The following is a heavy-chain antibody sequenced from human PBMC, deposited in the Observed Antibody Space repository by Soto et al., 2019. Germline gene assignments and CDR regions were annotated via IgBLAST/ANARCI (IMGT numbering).Heavy chain of an antibody. D-gene: IGHD6-13*01. CDR2: IWYDGSNK. J-gene: IGHJ6*02. CDR3: ARELSYSSSWKRYYGMDV. CDR1: GFTFSSYG. V-gene: IGHV3-33*01. Sequence: GGSLRLSCAASGFTFSSYGMHWVRQAPGKGLEWVAVIWYDGSNKYYADSVKGRFTISRDNSKNTLYLQMNSLRAEDTAVYYCARELSYSSSWKRYYGMDVWGQGTTVTVSS.